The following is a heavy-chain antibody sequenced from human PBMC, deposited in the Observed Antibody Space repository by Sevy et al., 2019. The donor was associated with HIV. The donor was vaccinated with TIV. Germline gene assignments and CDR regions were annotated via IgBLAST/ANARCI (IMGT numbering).Heavy chain of an antibody. Sequence: SETLSLTCTVSGGSISSSSYYWGWIRQPPGKGLEWIGSIYYSGSTCYNPSLKSRVTISVDTSKNQFSLKLSSVTAADTAVYYCARGGGVHYGDYVFDYWGQGTLVTISS. J-gene: IGHJ4*02. V-gene: IGHV4-39*01. CDR3: ARGGGVHYGDYVFDY. CDR2: IYYSGST. D-gene: IGHD4-17*01. CDR1: GGSISSSSYY.